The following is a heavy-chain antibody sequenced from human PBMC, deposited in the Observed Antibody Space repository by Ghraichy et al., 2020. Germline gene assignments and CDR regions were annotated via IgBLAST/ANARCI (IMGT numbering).Heavy chain of an antibody. CDR1: GGSFSGYY. CDR3: ARTIGGTTLFAFDI. Sequence: SQTLSLTCAVYGGSFSGYYWSWIRQPPGKGLEWIGEINHSGSTNYNPSLKSRVTISVDTSKNQFSLKLSSVTAADTAVYYCARTIGGTTLFAFDIWGQGTMVTVSS. V-gene: IGHV4-34*01. D-gene: IGHD1-7*01. CDR2: INHSGST. J-gene: IGHJ3*02.